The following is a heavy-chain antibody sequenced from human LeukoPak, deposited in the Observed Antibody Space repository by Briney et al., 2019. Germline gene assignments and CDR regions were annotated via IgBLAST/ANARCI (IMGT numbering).Heavy chain of an antibody. Sequence: SEILSLTCTVSGGSISSYYWSWIRQPPGKGLEWIGYIYYSGSTNYNPSLKSRVTISVDTSKNQFSLKLSSVTAADTAVYYCARHTPAYYYDSSGYPLDAFDIWGQGTMVTVSS. V-gene: IGHV4-59*08. D-gene: IGHD3-22*01. CDR1: GGSISSYY. CDR3: ARHTPAYYYDSSGYPLDAFDI. CDR2: IYYSGST. J-gene: IGHJ3*02.